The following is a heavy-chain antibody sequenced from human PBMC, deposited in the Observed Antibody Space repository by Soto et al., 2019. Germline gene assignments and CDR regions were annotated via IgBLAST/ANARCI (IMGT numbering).Heavy chain of an antibody. V-gene: IGHV4-38-2*01. J-gene: IGHJ5*02. D-gene: IGHD2-2*01. CDR1: DYSIRSGYY. CDR2: IYHSGST. Sequence: SETLSLTCAVSDYSIRSGYYWGWIRQPPGKGLEWIGSIYHSGSTFYKPSLKSRVTISIDTSKNQFSLRLSSVTAADTAVYYCARAHWEFQLLHWFDPWGQGTLVTVS. CDR3: ARAHWEFQLLHWFDP.